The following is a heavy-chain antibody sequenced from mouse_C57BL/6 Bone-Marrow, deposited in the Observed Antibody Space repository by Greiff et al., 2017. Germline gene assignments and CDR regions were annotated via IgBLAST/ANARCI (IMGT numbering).Heavy chain of an antibody. D-gene: IGHD2-1*01. CDR2: IYPRSGNT. Sequence: VKLQQSGAELARPGASVKLSCKASGYTFTSYGISWVKQRTGQGLEWIGEIYPRSGNTYYHEKFKGKATLTADKSSSTSYMERRSLTSEDSAVYFCARSNYGNVAWFAYWGQGTLVTVSA. V-gene: IGHV1-81*01. J-gene: IGHJ3*01. CDR1: GYTFTSYG. CDR3: ARSNYGNVAWFAY.